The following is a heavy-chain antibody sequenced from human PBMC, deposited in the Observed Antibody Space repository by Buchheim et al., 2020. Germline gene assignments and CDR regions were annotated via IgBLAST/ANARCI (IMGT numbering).Heavy chain of an antibody. CDR2: IIPLFGTT. D-gene: IGHD3-22*01. CDR3: ARDSDDSSMNWFDP. CDR1: GGTFSSYS. J-gene: IGHJ5*02. V-gene: IGHV1-69*01. Sequence: QVQLVQSGAEVKKPGSSVKVSCKASGGTFSSYSISWLRQAPGQGLEWMGGIIPLFGTTNYAQKFKGRVTITADASKSTAYMELSSLRSEDTAVYYCARDSDDSSMNWFDPWGQGTL.